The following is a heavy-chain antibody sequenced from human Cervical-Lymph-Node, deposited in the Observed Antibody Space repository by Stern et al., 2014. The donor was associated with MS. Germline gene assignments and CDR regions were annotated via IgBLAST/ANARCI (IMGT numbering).Heavy chain of an antibody. D-gene: IGHD3-22*01. CDR3: ATDNYDTRGYYSVGLFDF. J-gene: IGHJ4*02. Sequence: VQLLQSGAEVKKPGSSVKGSCKASGGTFSKYGITWVRQAPGQGLEWMGGVIPLFGTTNVAQKFQGRVTITADGSTTTAYMELRSLESEDTAVYYCATDNYDTRGYYSVGLFDFWGQGTLVTVSS. V-gene: IGHV1-69*01. CDR2: VIPLFGTT. CDR1: GGTFSKYG.